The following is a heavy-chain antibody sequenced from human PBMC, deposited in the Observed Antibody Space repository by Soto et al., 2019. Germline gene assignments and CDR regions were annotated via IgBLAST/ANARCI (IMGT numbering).Heavy chain of an antibody. D-gene: IGHD1-7*01. J-gene: IGHJ6*02. Sequence: ASVKVSCKVSGYTLAELSMHWVRQAPGKGLEWMGGFDPEDGETIYAQKFQGRVTMTEDTSTDTAYMELSSLRSEDTAVYYCATDLVAGTTSPYYYYGMDVWGQGTTVTVSS. CDR3: ATDLVAGTTSPYYYYGMDV. CDR1: GYTLAELS. CDR2: FDPEDGET. V-gene: IGHV1-24*01.